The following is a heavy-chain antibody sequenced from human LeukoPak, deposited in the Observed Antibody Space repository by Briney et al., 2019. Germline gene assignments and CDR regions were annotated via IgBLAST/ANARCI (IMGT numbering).Heavy chain of an antibody. J-gene: IGHJ4*02. Sequence: GGSLRLSCAASGFTFSTYTMYWVRHPPGKRLEWVSIIGSSGGGIHYAGSVKGRFTISGDSSKNTLYLQMNSLRADDTAVYYCARGWITGGYGGLDYWGQGTLVTVSS. CDR2: IGSSGGGI. CDR1: GFTFSTYT. V-gene: IGHV3-23*01. D-gene: IGHD3-22*01. CDR3: ARGWITGGYGGLDY.